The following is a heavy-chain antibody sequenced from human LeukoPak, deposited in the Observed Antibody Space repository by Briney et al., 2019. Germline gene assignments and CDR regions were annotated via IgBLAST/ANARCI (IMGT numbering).Heavy chain of an antibody. CDR3: AKDCLGGSCYHY. V-gene: IGHV3-23*01. CDR2: ISGSGGST. J-gene: IGHJ4*02. Sequence: GGSLRLSCAASGFTFSSYAMSWVRQAPGKGLEWVSGISGSGGSTHYADSVKGRFTISRDNAKNSLYLQMNSLRAEDTAVYYCAKDCLGGSCYHYWGQGTLVTVSS. D-gene: IGHD2-15*01. CDR1: GFTFSSYA.